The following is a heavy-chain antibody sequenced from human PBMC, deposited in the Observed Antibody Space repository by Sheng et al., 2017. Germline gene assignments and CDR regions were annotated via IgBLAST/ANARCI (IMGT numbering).Heavy chain of an antibody. J-gene: IGHJ3*02. CDR3: ARKPXQGALDI. Sequence: QVQLVQSGAEVKKPGASVKVPCKASGFTFTSYGFTWVRQAPGQGLEWMGWISANNGDTHYAQKVQDRVTLTTDTSTTTAYMELRSLSSDDTAVYYCARKPXQGALDIWGQGTGGHRLF. V-gene: IGHV1-18*04. CDR2: ISANNGDT. CDR1: GFTFTSYG.